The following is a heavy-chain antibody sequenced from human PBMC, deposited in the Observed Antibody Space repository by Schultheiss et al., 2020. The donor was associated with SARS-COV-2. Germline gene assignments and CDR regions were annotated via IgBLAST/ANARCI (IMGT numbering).Heavy chain of an antibody. Sequence: SETLSLTCTVSGGSISSYYWSWIRQPPGKGLEWIGYIYYSGSTNYNPSLKSRVTISVDTSKNQFSLKLSSVTAADTAVYYCARDGPISGWYGYFDYWGQGTLVTVSS. J-gene: IGHJ4*02. CDR3: ARDGPISGWYGYFDY. CDR1: GGSISSYY. CDR2: IYYSGST. V-gene: IGHV4-59*01. D-gene: IGHD6-19*01.